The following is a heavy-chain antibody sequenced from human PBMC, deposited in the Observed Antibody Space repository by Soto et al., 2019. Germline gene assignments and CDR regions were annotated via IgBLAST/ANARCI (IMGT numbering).Heavy chain of an antibody. D-gene: IGHD6-19*01. CDR3: ARILWSSGWSRFDP. CDR1: GGSISSSSYY. J-gene: IGHJ5*02. Sequence: QLQLQESGPGLVKPSETLSLTCSVSGGSISSSSYYWGWLRQRPVKGLEWVGSIYYSGNNYYNASLKSRVTISVDTSKNQFSLNMSSVTAADTAVYYCARILWSSGWSRFDPLGQGTLVIVSS. V-gene: IGHV4-39*01. CDR2: IYYSGNN.